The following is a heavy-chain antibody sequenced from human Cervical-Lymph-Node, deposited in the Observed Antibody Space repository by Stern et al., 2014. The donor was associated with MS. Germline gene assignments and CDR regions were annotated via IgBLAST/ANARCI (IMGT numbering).Heavy chain of an antibody. J-gene: IGHJ6*02. V-gene: IGHV4-31*03. CDR1: GGSISRGGYY. CDR3: ASLIITGSDVDV. D-gene: IGHD1-20*01. CDR2: IHYSGTT. Sequence: VQLEESGPGLVKPSQTLSLTCTVSGGSISRGGYYWNWIRQHPGKGLEXIGSIHYSGTTFYNPSLQSRVTISVDTSKSQFSLKLTSVTAADTALYYCASLIITGSDVDVWGQGTTVTVSS.